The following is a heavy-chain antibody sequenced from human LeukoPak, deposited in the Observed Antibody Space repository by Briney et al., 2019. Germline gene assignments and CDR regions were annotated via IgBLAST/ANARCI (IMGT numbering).Heavy chain of an antibody. CDR1: GDSVSSNSAA. CDR2: TYYRSKWYN. Sequence: SQTLSLTCAISGDSVSSNSAAWNWIRQSPSRVLEWLGRTYYRSKWYNDYAVSVKSRIIINPDTSKNQFSLKLSSVTAADTAVYYCARRGCSSTSCYWGYYYYYMDVWGKGTTVTISS. V-gene: IGHV6-1*01. D-gene: IGHD2-2*01. J-gene: IGHJ6*03. CDR3: ARRGCSSTSCYWGYYYYYMDV.